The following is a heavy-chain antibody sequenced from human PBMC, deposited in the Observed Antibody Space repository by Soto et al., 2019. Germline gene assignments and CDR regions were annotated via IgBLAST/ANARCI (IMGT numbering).Heavy chain of an antibody. J-gene: IGHJ4*02. CDR3: ARDKITGLFDY. CDR2: ISHSGST. D-gene: IGHD2-8*02. CDR1: GGSISDYY. Sequence: LSLTCTVSGGSISDYYWSWIRQPPGKGLEWIGYISHSGSTNYNPSLKSRVTISVDTSKNQFSLKLTSVTAADTAVYYCARDKITGLFDYWGQGTLVTVSS. V-gene: IGHV4-59*12.